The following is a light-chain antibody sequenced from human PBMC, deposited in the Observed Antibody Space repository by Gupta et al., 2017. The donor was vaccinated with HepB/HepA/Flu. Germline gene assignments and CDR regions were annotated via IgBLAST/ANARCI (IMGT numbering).Light chain of an antibody. V-gene: IGKV4-1*01. CDR3: QQYYSTPIT. Sequence: DMVMTQSPDSLAVSLGERATINCKSSQSVLYSSNNKNYLAWYQQKPGQPPKLLIYWASTRESGVPDRFSGSGSGTDFTLTISSLQAEDVAVYNCQQYYSTPITFGQGTRLEIK. CDR2: WAS. CDR1: QSVLYSSNNKNY. J-gene: IGKJ5*01.